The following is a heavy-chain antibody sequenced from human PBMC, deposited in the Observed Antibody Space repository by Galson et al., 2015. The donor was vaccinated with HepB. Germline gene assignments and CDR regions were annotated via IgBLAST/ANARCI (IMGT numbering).Heavy chain of an antibody. CDR2: ISASGTYT. CDR3: ARVAASDYGDHAHFDY. J-gene: IGHJ4*02. CDR1: GFTFGDYY. V-gene: IGHV3-11*06. Sequence: SLRLSCAASGFTFGDYYMTWIRQAPGKGLEWLSYISASGTYTNYADSVKGRFTISRDNAKNSLYLQMNSLRAEDTAVFYCARVAASDYGDHAHFDYLGQGTLVTVSS. D-gene: IGHD4-17*01.